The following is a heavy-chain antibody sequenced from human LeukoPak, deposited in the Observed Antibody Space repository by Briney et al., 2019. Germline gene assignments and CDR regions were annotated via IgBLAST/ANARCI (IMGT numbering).Heavy chain of an antibody. J-gene: IGHJ2*01. D-gene: IGHD3-22*01. V-gene: IGHV6-1*01. CDR1: GDSVSSNSAA. CDR2: TYYRSKWYN. CDR3: AREGVESWLQSYWYFDL. Sequence: SQTLSLTCAISGDSVSSNSAAWNWIRQSPSRGLEWLGRTYYRSKWYNDYAVSVKSRITINPDTSKNQFSLQLNSVTPEDTAVYYCAREGVESWLQSYWYFDLWGRGTLVTVSS.